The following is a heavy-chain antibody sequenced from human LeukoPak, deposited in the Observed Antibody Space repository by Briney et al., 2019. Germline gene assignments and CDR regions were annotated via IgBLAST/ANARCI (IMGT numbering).Heavy chain of an antibody. D-gene: IGHD6-19*01. CDR2: INPNSGGT. Sequence: VASVKVSCKAPGYTFTGYYMHWVRQAPGQGLEWMGWINPNSGGTNYAQKFQGRVTMTRDTSISTAYMELSRLRSDDTAVYYCATAPAGWLVPFDYWGQGTLVTVSS. CDR1: GYTFTGYY. J-gene: IGHJ4*02. CDR3: ATAPAGWLVPFDY. V-gene: IGHV1-2*02.